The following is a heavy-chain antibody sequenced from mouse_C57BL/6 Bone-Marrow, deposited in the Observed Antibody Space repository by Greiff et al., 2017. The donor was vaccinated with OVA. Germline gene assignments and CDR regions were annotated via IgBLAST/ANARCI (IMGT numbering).Heavy chain of an antibody. CDR1: GFSLTSYG. Sequence: QVQLKESGPGLVQPSQRLSITCTVSGFSLTSYGVHWVRQSPGKGLEWLGVIWRGGSTDYNAAFMSRLSITKDNSKSQVFFKMNSLQADDTAIYYCAKNAAQATDYYAMDYWGQGTSVTVSS. CDR2: IWRGGST. D-gene: IGHD3-2*02. J-gene: IGHJ4*01. V-gene: IGHV2-5*01. CDR3: AKNAAQATDYYAMDY.